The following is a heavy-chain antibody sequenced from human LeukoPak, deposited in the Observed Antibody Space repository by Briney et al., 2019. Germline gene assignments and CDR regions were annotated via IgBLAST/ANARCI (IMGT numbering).Heavy chain of an antibody. CDR1: GYTFTGYY. J-gene: IGHJ4*02. Sequence: ASVKVSCKASGYTFTGYYIHWVRQAPGQGLEWMGWINPNSDGSNYAQEFLGRVTMTRDTSISTAYMELNRLRSDDTAVYYCARDRGYGDNYFDYWGQGTLVTVSS. CDR3: ARDRGYGDNYFDY. D-gene: IGHD4-17*01. V-gene: IGHV1-2*02. CDR2: INPNSDGS.